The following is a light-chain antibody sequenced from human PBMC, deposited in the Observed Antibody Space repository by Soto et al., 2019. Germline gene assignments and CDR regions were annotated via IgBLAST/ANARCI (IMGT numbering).Light chain of an antibody. V-gene: IGLV2-23*01. CDR1: SSDVGSYNL. CDR2: EGS. CDR3: CSYAGSSTYV. Sequence: QSALTEPASVSGSPGQSITISCTGTSSDVGSYNLVSWYQQHPGKAPKLIIYEGSKRPSGVSNRFSGCKSGNTASLTISGLQAEDEADYYCCSYAGSSTYVFGTGTKLTVL. J-gene: IGLJ1*01.